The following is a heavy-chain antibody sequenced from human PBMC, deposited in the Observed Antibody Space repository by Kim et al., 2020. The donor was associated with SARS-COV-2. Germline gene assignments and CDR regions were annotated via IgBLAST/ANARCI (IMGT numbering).Heavy chain of an antibody. CDR3: TTAPSTNPFSDY. CDR2: ISANGINK. V-gene: IGHV3-30*03. J-gene: IGHJ4*01. CDR1: GLTFNNYG. Sequence: GGSLRLSCAASGLTFNNYGMHWVRQAPGKGLQWVAIISANGINKYYADSVKGRFTIPRDNSKNTLFLQMNSLRAEDTAVYYCTTAPSTNPFSDYW.